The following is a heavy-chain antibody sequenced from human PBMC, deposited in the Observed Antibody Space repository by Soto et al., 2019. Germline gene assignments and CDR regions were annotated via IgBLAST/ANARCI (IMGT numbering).Heavy chain of an antibody. V-gene: IGHV3-7*01. CDR2: IKQDGSER. D-gene: IGHD3-3*01. CDR3: ARQGFHYFDFWSMDC. CDR1: GFTFSSDW. Sequence: EVQLVESGGGLVQPGGSLRLSCAASGFTFSSDWMSWVRQAPGKGLEWVANIKQDGSERTYVDSVKGRFTISRDNAKNSLYLQMNSLRAEDSAVYYCARQGFHYFDFWSMDCWCQGTLVTVSS. J-gene: IGHJ4*02.